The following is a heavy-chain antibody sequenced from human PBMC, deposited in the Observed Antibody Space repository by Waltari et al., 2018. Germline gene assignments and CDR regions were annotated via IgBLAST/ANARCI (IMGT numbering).Heavy chain of an antibody. CDR3: ARGRYGSFEY. V-gene: IGHV3-7*01. Sequence: EVQLVESGGGLVQPGGSLRLSCAASGFTFPNYPMRWVRQAPGKGLEWVANIKEDGSETYYVDSVKGRFTISRDNAKNSLYLQMNSLRVEDTAVYYCARGRYGSFEYWGQGTLVTVSS. J-gene: IGHJ4*02. D-gene: IGHD1-26*01. CDR1: GFTFPNYP. CDR2: IKEDGSET.